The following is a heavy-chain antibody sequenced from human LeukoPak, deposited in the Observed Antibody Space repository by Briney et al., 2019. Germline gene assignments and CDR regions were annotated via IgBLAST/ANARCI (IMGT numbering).Heavy chain of an antibody. Sequence: ASVKVSCKASGYTFTSYYMHWVRQAPGQGLEWMGIINPSGGSTSYAQKFQGRVTMTRDMSTSTVYMELSSLRSEDTAVYYCARATVVGYFDYWGQGTLVTVSS. CDR1: GYTFTSYY. V-gene: IGHV1-46*01. CDR2: INPSGGST. J-gene: IGHJ4*02. CDR3: ARATVVGYFDY. D-gene: IGHD1-14*01.